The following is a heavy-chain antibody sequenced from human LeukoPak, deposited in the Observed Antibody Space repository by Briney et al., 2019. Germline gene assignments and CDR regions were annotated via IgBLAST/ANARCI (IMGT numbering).Heavy chain of an antibody. Sequence: PSETLSLTCTVSGGSISSGGYYWSWIRQHPGKGLEWIGYIYYSGSTYYNPSLKSRVTISVDTSKNQFSLKLSSVTAADTAVYYCARDSATYYDFWSGYPTNYFDYWGQGTLVTVSS. J-gene: IGHJ4*02. V-gene: IGHV4-31*03. CDR1: GGSISSGGYY. D-gene: IGHD3-3*01. CDR2: IYYSGST. CDR3: ARDSATYYDFWSGYPTNYFDY.